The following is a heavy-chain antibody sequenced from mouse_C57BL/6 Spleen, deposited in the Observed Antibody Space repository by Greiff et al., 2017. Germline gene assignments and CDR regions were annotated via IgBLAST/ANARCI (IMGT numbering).Heavy chain of an antibody. CDR1: GFTFSDYG. D-gene: IGHD2-5*01. Sequence: EVKLVESGGGLVKPGGSLKLSCAASGFTFSDYGMHWVRQAPEKGLEWVAYISSGSSTIYYADTVKGRFTISRDNAKNTLFLQMTSLRSEDTAMYYCARENYSIFAYWGQGTLVTVSA. J-gene: IGHJ3*01. V-gene: IGHV5-17*01. CDR2: ISSGSSTI. CDR3: ARENYSIFAY.